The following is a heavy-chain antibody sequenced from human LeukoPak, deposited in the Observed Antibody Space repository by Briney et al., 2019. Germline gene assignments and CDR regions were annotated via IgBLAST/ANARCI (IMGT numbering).Heavy chain of an antibody. V-gene: IGHV1-2*02. Sequence: ASVKLSCKASGYTFTGYYMHWVRQAPGQGLELMGWINPNSGGTNYAQKVQGRVTMTRDTSISTAYMELSRLRSDDTAVYYCAREPTVTTASDAFDIWGQGTMVTVSS. D-gene: IGHD4-17*01. J-gene: IGHJ3*02. CDR1: GYTFTGYY. CDR2: INPNSGGT. CDR3: AREPTVTTASDAFDI.